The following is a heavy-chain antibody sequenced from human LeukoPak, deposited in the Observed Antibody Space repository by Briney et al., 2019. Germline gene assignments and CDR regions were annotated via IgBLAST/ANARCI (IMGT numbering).Heavy chain of an antibody. D-gene: IGHD3-3*01. CDR3: ARETSSDFWSGFYGMDV. CDR2: ISSSSSYI. V-gene: IGHV3-21*01. Sequence: GGSLRLSCAASGFTFSSYSMNWVRQAPGKGLEWVSSISSSSSYIYYADSVKGRFTISRDNAKNSLYLQMNSLRAEDTAVYYCARETSSDFWSGFYGMDVWGQGTTVTVSS. CDR1: GFTFSSYS. J-gene: IGHJ6*02.